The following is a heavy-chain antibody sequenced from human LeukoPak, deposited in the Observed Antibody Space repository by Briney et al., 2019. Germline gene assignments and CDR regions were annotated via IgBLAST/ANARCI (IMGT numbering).Heavy chain of an antibody. CDR3: AKDLGWIQFGY. D-gene: IGHD5-18*01. Sequence: PSETLSFTCTVSGGSISSSSYYWGWVRQPPGKGLEWVSGVSPNGETAYYADSVKGRFTISRDNSKNTVYLQVRSLRAEDTAVYYCAKDLGWIQFGYWGQGALVTVSS. CDR1: GGSISSSSYY. V-gene: IGHV3-23*01. J-gene: IGHJ4*02. CDR2: VSPNGETA.